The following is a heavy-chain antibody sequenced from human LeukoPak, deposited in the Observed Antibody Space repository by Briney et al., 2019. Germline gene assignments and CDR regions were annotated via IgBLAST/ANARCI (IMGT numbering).Heavy chain of an antibody. V-gene: IGHV4-39*07. D-gene: IGHD2-2*01. CDR3: ARELALVPARAFDY. Sequence: SETLSLTCTVSGGSISSSSYYWGWIRQPPGKGLEWIGSIYYSGSTYYNPSLKSRVTISVDTSKNQFSLKLSSVTAADTAVYYCARELALVPARAFDYWGQGTLVTVSS. CDR2: IYYSGST. CDR1: GGSISSSSYY. J-gene: IGHJ4*02.